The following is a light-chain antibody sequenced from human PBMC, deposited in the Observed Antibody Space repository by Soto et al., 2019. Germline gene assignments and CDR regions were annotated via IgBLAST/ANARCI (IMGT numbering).Light chain of an antibody. CDR3: QQRSSWRVT. CDR2: DAS. CDR1: QSVSTF. V-gene: IGKV3-11*01. Sequence: EIVLTQFPATLSLSPGERATLSCRASQSVSTFLAWYQQKPGQAPRLVVYDASKRATGIPARFSGSGSGTDFTLTISNLEPEDFAVYYCQQRSSWRVTFGGGTKVEIK. J-gene: IGKJ4*01.